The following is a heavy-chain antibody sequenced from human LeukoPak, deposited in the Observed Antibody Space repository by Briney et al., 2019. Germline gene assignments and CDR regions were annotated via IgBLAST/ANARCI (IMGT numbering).Heavy chain of an antibody. Sequence: PSETLSLTCTVSGGSISSYYWSWIRQPPGKGLEWIGWSYHRGSTSYNPSLKSRVAISVDTSKNQFSLKLSSVTAADTAVYYCARDRELGYWGQGTLVTVSS. D-gene: IGHD1-1*01. CDR2: SYHRGST. J-gene: IGHJ4*02. CDR1: GGSISSYY. V-gene: IGHV4-59*01. CDR3: ARDRELGY.